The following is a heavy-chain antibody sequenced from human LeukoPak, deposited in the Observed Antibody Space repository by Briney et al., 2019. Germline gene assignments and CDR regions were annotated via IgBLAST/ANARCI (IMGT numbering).Heavy chain of an antibody. CDR1: GFTFSSYW. CDR2: ISGDGRNI. V-gene: IGHV3-74*01. Sequence: GGSLRLSCVASGFTFSSYWMHWVRQDPRKGLVWVSRISGDGRNINYADSVWGRFTISRDNAKNTLYLQMNSLRVEDTTVYYCAREAEASEDWYLDLWGRGTLVTVSS. J-gene: IGHJ2*01. CDR3: AREAEASEDWYLDL.